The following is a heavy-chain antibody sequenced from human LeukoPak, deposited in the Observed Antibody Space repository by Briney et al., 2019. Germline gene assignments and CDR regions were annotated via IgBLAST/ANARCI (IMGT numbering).Heavy chain of an antibody. J-gene: IGHJ4*02. CDR3: ARNPQHTLIDYGGNTYYFDY. D-gene: IGHD4-23*01. V-gene: IGHV1-8*03. CDR2: MNPNSGNT. CDR1: GYTFTSYD. Sequence: ASVKVSCKASGYTFTSYDINWVRQATGQGLEWMGWMNPNSGNTGYAQKFQGRVTITRNTSISTAYMELSRLRSDDTAVYYCARNPQHTLIDYGGNTYYFDYWGQGTLVTVSS.